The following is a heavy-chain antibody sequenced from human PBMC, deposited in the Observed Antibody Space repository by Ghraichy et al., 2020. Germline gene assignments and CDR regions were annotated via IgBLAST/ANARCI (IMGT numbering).Heavy chain of an antibody. J-gene: IGHJ3*02. D-gene: IGHD1-26*01. CDR2: IYYSGST. Sequence: SETLSLTCTVSGGSISSGGYYWSWIRQHPGKGLEWIGYIYYSGSTYYNPSLKSRVTISVDTSKNQFSLKLSSVTAADTAVYYCAKNHRWIKGATDAFDIWGKGTMVTVSS. CDR1: GGSISSGGYY. V-gene: IGHV4-31*03. CDR3: AKNHRWIKGATDAFDI.